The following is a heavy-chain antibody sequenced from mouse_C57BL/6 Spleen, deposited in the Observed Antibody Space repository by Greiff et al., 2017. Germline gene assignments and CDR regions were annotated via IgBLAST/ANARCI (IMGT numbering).Heavy chain of an antibody. CDR2: INPNNGGT. Sequence: EVQLVESGPELVKPGASVKMSCKASGYTFTDYNMHWVKQSHGKSLEWIGYINPNNGGTSYNQKFKGKATLTVNKSSSTAYMELRSLTSEDSAVYYCARDGYDGFAYWGQGTLVTVSA. CDR1: GYTFTDYN. V-gene: IGHV1-22*01. D-gene: IGHD2-2*01. J-gene: IGHJ3*01. CDR3: ARDGYDGFAY.